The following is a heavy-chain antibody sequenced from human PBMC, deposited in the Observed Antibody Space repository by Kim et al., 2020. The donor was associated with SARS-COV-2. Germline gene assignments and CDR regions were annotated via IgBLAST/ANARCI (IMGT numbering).Heavy chain of an antibody. D-gene: IGHD6-13*01. V-gene: IGHV1-18*01. J-gene: IGHJ5*02. CDR1: GYTFTSYG. Sequence: ASVKVSCKASGYTFTSYGISWVRQAPGQGLEWMGWISAYNGNTNYAQKLQGRVTMTTDTSTSTAYMELRSLRSDDTAVYYCARTPYSSSWYISVALQYNWFDPWGQGTLVTVSS. CDR2: ISAYNGNT. CDR3: ARTPYSSSWYISVALQYNWFDP.